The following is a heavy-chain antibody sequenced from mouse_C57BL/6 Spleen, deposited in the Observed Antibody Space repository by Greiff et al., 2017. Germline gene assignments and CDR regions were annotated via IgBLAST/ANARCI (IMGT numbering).Heavy chain of an antibody. CDR3: AREGDDYDWAMDY. D-gene: IGHD2-4*01. CDR1: GYTFTSYW. J-gene: IGHJ4*01. CDR2: IDPSDSET. V-gene: IGHV1-52*01. Sequence: VQLQQPGAELVRPGSSVKLSCKASGYTFTSYWMHWVKQRPIQGLEWIGNIDPSDSETHYNQKFKDKATLTVDKSSSTAYMQLSSLTSEDSAVYDCAREGDDYDWAMDYWGQGTSVTVSS.